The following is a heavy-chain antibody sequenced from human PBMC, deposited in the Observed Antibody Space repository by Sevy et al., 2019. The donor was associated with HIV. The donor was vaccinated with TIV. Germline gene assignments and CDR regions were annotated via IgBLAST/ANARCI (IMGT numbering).Heavy chain of an antibody. D-gene: IGHD6-19*01. Sequence: ASVKVSCKVSGYTLTELSMHWVRQAPGKGLEWMGGFDPEDGETIYAQKFQDRVTMTEDTSTDTAYMELSSLRSEDTAVYYCATIRSSAVADFRDAFDIWGQGTMVTVSS. J-gene: IGHJ3*02. CDR3: ATIRSSAVADFRDAFDI. V-gene: IGHV1-24*01. CDR2: FDPEDGET. CDR1: GYTLTELS.